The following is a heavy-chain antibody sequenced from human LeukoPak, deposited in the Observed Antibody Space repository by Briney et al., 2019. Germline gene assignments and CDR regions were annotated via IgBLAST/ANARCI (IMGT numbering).Heavy chain of an antibody. CDR3: AKVEAFYYDSSGYYIDAFDM. D-gene: IGHD3-22*01. Sequence: GGTLRLSCAASGFTFSSYGMNWVRQAPGKGLEWVSSISGSGATTYYADSVKGRFTISRDNFKNMMYLQMNSLRAEDTAVYYCAKVEAFYYDSSGYYIDAFDMWGQGTMVTVSS. V-gene: IGHV3-23*01. CDR1: GFTFSSYG. CDR2: ISGSGATT. J-gene: IGHJ3*02.